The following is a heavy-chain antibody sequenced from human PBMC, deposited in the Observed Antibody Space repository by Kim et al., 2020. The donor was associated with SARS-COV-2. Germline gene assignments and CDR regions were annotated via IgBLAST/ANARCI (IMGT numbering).Heavy chain of an antibody. D-gene: IGHD6-13*01. Sequence: GGSLRLSCAASGFTFSIYGMHWVRQAPGKGLEWVALISYDGSDNYYSDSVKGRFTISRDNSKNTLYLEMNSLRPEDTAVYYCATGYSSSLFISYSHHWGQGTLVTVSS. CDR2: ISYDGSDN. J-gene: IGHJ1*01. CDR3: ATGYSSSLFISYSHH. V-gene: IGHV3-30*03. CDR1: GFTFSIYG.